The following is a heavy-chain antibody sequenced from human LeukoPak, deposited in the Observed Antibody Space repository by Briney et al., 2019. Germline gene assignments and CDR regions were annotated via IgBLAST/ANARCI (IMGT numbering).Heavy chain of an antibody. CDR3: ARDANFWSGYYRDYYYYMDV. CDR1: GFTFSSYW. J-gene: IGHJ6*03. D-gene: IGHD3-3*01. V-gene: IGHV3-7*01. CDR2: IKQDGSEK. Sequence: PGGSLRLSCAASGFTFSSYWMSWVRQAPGKGLEWVANIKQDGSEKYYVDSVKGRFTISRDNAKNSPYLQMNSLRAEDTAVYYCARDANFWSGYYRDYYYYMDVWGKGTTVTVSS.